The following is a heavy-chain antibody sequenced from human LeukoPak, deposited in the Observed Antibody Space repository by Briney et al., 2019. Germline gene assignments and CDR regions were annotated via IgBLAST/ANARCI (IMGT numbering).Heavy chain of an antibody. V-gene: IGHV1-69*05. CDR1: GGTFSSYA. J-gene: IGHJ4*02. CDR2: IIPIFGTA. CDR3: TSSTNSGRNGGYFDY. Sequence: APVKVSCKASGGTFSSYAISWVRQAPGQGLEWMGGIIPIFGTANYAQKFQGRVTITTDESTSTAYMELSSLRSEDTAVYYCTSSTNSGRNGGYFDYWGQGTLVTVSS. D-gene: IGHD1-26*01.